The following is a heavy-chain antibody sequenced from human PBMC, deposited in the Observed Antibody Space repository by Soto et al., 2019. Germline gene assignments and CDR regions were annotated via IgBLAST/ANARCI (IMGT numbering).Heavy chain of an antibody. CDR2: IYYSGST. CDR1: GGSISSYY. Sequence: SETLSLTCTVSGGSISSYYWSWIRQPPGKGLEWIGYIYYSGSTNYNPSLKSRVTISVDTSKNQFSLKLSSVTAADTAVYYCAREGVSSSWYYYYGMDVRGQGSTVTVSS. V-gene: IGHV4-59*01. D-gene: IGHD6-13*01. J-gene: IGHJ6*02. CDR3: AREGVSSSWYYYYGMDV.